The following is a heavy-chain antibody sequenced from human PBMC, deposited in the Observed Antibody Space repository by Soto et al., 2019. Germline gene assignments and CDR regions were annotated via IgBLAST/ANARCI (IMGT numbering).Heavy chain of an antibody. D-gene: IGHD3-22*01. J-gene: IGHJ4*02. V-gene: IGHV2-5*02. CDR1: GFSLSTSVVG. CDR3: APLRLTMIEPGRVYYFDY. CDR2: IYCDDDK. Sequence: HITLKESGPTLVKPTQTLTLTCTFSGFSLSTSVVGVGWIRQPPGQALEWLALIYCDDDKRYSPSLKSRLTITKDTSKNQVVLTMTNMDPVDTATYYCAPLRLTMIEPGRVYYFDYWGQGTLVTVSS.